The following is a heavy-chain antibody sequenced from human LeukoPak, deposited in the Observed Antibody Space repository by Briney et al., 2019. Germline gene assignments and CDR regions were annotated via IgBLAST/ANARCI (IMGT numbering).Heavy chain of an antibody. J-gene: IGHJ4*02. V-gene: IGHV3-21*01. CDR1: GVTFSSYG. CDR2: ISSSSSYI. Sequence: PGRSLRLSCAASGVTFSSYGMNWVRQAPGRGLEWVSSISSSSSYIYYADSVKGRFTISRDNAKNSLYLQMNSLRAEDTAVYYCPSGSNGDYAYWGQGTLVTVSS. D-gene: IGHD4-17*01. CDR3: PSGSNGDYAY.